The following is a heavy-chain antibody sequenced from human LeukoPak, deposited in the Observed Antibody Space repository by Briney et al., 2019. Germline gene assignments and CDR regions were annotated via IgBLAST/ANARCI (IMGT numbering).Heavy chain of an antibody. CDR3: ARSFYDFWSGSPGYYFDY. Sequence: PSETLSLTCTVSGGSISSSSYYWGWIRQPPGKGLEWIGSIYYSGSTYYNPSLKSRVTIPVDTSKNQFSLKLSSVTAADTAVYYCARSFYDFWSGSPGYYFDYWGQGTLVTVSS. D-gene: IGHD3-3*01. CDR1: GGSISSSSYY. CDR2: IYYSGST. V-gene: IGHV4-39*01. J-gene: IGHJ4*02.